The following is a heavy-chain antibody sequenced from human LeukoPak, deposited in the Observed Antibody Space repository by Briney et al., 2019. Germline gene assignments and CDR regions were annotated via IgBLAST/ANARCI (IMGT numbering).Heavy chain of an antibody. CDR3: ARDGEYCSSTSCYDPNYYYYGMDV. Sequence: ASVKVSCKASGGTFSSYAISWVRQAPGQGLEWMGGIIPIFGTANYAQKFQGRVTITRDTSASTAYMELSSLRSEDTAVYYCARDGEYCSSTSCYDPNYYYYGMDVWGQGTTVTVSS. J-gene: IGHJ6*02. CDR1: GGTFSSYA. CDR2: IIPIFGTA. V-gene: IGHV1-69*05. D-gene: IGHD2-2*01.